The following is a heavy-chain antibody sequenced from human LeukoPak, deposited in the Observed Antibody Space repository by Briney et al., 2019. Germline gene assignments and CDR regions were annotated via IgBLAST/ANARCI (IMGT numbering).Heavy chain of an antibody. J-gene: IGHJ4*02. CDR1: GFTFSSYS. D-gene: IGHD6-13*01. CDR2: ISSSSSYI. V-gene: IGHV3-21*01. Sequence: PGGSLRLSCAGSGFTFSSYSMNWVRQAPGKGLEWVSSISSSSSYIYYADSVKGRFTISRDNAKNSLYLQMNSLRAEDTAVYYCAREVWTTVGTYDYWGQGTLVTVSS. CDR3: AREVWTTVGTYDY.